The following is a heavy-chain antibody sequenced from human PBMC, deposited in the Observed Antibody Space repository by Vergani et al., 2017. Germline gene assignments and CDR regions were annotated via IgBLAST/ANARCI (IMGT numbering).Heavy chain of an antibody. CDR3: ARDGIFSAKYSSSWYWFDP. CDR1: GASVSSSVSSSGYS. V-gene: IGHV4-39*07. Sequence: QVQLQESGPGLVKPSETLSLTCTVSGASVSSSVSSSGYSWGWLRQPPGKGLEWIASLYYRGNSYYSPSLKSRVTISVDTSKNQFSLKLSSVTAADTAVYYCARDGIFSAKYSSSWYWFDPWGQGTLVTVSS. J-gene: IGHJ5*02. D-gene: IGHD6-13*01. CDR2: LYYRGNS.